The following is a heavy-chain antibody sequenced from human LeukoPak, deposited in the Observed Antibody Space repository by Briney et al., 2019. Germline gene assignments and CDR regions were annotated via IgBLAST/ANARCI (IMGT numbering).Heavy chain of an antibody. CDR1: GYTFTSYY. CDR2: INPSGGST. V-gene: IGHV1-46*01. D-gene: IGHD1-26*01. J-gene: IGHJ4*02. Sequence: ASVKVSCKASGYTFTSYYMHWVRQAPGQGLEWMGIINPSGGSTSYAQKFQGRVTMTRDTSTSTGYMELSSLRSEDTAMNYCSREGVGATTGDYWGQGTLVTVSS. CDR3: SREGVGATTGDY.